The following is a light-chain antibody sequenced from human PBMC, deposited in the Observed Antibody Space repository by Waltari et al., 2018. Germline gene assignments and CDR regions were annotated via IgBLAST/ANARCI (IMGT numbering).Light chain of an antibody. CDR1: SSDIGNYNY. Sequence: QAALTQPRSVSGSPGQSVTISCTGTSSDIGNYNYVSWYQQHPGTAPKLIIYEVSKRPSGVSDRFSGSKSGNTASLTISGLQAEDEADYYCSSYAGSNTFIFGAGTRLTVL. V-gene: IGLV2-11*01. J-gene: IGLJ1*01. CDR3: SSYAGSNTFI. CDR2: EVS.